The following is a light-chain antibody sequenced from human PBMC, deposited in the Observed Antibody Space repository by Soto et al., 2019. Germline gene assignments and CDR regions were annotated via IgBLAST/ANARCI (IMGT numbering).Light chain of an antibody. J-gene: IGKJ5*01. CDR2: GAS. CDR1: QSVTPF. V-gene: IGKV3-20*01. Sequence: EIVLTQSPATLSLSPGERATLSCRASQSVTPFLAWYQQKPDQAPRLLIYGASSRATGIPDRFSGSGSGTDFTLTISRLEPEDFAVYYCQQYGSSPPITFGQGTRLENK. CDR3: QQYGSSPPIT.